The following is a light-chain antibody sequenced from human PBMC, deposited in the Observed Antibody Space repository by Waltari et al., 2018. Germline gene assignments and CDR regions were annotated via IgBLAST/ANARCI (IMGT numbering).Light chain of an antibody. V-gene: IGKV3-11*01. CDR2: DAS. J-gene: IGKJ5*01. CDR1: QTVNNY. Sequence: EIVLTLFPATLSLSPGERATLSCRASQTVNNYLAWYQQKPGQPPRLLIYDASNRATGIPDRFSGQGSGTDFTLTISNLEPEDFAVYYCQQRKNWPPITFGQGTRLEFK. CDR3: QQRKNWPPIT.